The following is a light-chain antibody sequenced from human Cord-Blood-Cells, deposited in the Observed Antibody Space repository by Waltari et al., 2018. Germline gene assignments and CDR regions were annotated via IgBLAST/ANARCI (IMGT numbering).Light chain of an antibody. V-gene: IGKV1-39*01. Sequence: DIQMTQSPSYLSASVGDRVTITCRASQSISSYLNWYQQKPGKAPKLLIYGSSSLQSGVPSRFSGSGAGTDFTLTISSLQPEDFATYYGQQSYSTPTFGQGTKVEIK. CDR1: QSISSY. CDR3: QQSYSTPT. J-gene: IGKJ1*01. CDR2: GSS.